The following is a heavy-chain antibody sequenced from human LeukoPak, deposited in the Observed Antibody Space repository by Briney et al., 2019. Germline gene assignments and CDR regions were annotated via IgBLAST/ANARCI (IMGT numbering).Heavy chain of an antibody. CDR2: ITLSSSTV. V-gene: IGHV3-48*04. Sequence: GGSLRLSCTASGFSFNNYNMNWVRQAPGKGLEWVSYITLSSSTVYYADSVKGRFTISRDNAKNSLYLQMNSLRAEDTAVYYCGAKTQTDYWGQGTLVTVSS. J-gene: IGHJ4*02. CDR1: GFSFNNYN. CDR3: GAKTQTDY. D-gene: IGHD4/OR15-4a*01.